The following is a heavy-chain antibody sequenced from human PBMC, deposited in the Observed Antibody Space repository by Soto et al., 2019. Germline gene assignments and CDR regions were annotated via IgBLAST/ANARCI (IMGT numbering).Heavy chain of an antibody. CDR2: ISHSGGT. CDR1: GGSFSDYY. J-gene: IGHJ6*02. D-gene: IGHD3-10*01. Sequence: SETLSLTCAVYGGSFSDYYWSWIRQPPGKGLEWIGEISHSGGTNYNPSLKSRVTISEDTSKSQFSLKLSSVTAADTAVYYCVRQGIGAQHGLVDVWGQGTTVTVSS. CDR3: VRQGIGAQHGLVDV. V-gene: IGHV4-34*01.